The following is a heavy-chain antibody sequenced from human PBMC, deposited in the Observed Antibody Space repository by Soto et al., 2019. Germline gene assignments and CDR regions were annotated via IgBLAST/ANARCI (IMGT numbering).Heavy chain of an antibody. V-gene: IGHV4-34*01. CDR2: INHSGST. Sequence: QVQLQQWGAGLLKPSETLSLTCAVYGGSFSGYYWSWIRQPPGKGLEWVGEINHSGSTNYNPSLKSRVIILVDTSKNQFSLKLSSVNAADTAVYYCARGIAAAGKFDYWGQGTLVTVSS. D-gene: IGHD6-13*01. CDR3: ARGIAAAGKFDY. J-gene: IGHJ4*02. CDR1: GGSFSGYY.